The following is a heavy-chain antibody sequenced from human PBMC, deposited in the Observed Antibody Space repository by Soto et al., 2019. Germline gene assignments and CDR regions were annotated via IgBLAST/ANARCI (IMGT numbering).Heavy chain of an antibody. J-gene: IGHJ4*02. CDR2: IYYSGST. V-gene: IGHV4-30-4*01. CDR3: ARVAGRFLEWLPQSPYFDY. D-gene: IGHD3-3*01. Sequence: PSETLSLTCTVSGGSISSGDYYWSWIRQPPGKGLEWIGYIYYSGSTYYNPSLKSRVTISVDTSKNQFSLKLISVTAADTAVYYCARVAGRFLEWLPQSPYFDYWGQGTLVTVSS. CDR1: GGSISSGDYY.